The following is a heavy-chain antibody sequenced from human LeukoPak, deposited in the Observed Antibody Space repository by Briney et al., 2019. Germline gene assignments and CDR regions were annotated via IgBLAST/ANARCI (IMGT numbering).Heavy chain of an antibody. CDR2: INPNRGGT. J-gene: IGHJ4*02. V-gene: IGHV1-2*02. Sequence: ASVKVSCKASGYTFTGYYMHWVRQAPGQGLEWMGWINPNRGGTSYAQKFQGRVTMTRDTSISTAYMELSRLRSDDTAVYYCARXXLGNWNPHWDYWGQGTLVTVSS. D-gene: IGHD1-20*01. CDR3: ARXXLGNWNPHWDY. CDR1: GYTFTGYY.